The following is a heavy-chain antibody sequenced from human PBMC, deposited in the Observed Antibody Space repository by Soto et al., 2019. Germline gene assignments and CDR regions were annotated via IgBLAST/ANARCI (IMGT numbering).Heavy chain of an antibody. CDR1: GFTFSSFG. Sequence: QVQLVESGGGVVQPGRSLRLSCAASGFTFSSFGMHWVRQAPGKGLEWLAVPSHDGSETYHADSVKGRFTISRDSSKNTLYLQMDSLRREDTAVYYCAKDVGWFGDLLNAMDVWGQGTTVIVSS. J-gene: IGHJ6*02. V-gene: IGHV3-30*18. D-gene: IGHD3-10*01. CDR3: AKDVGWFGDLLNAMDV. CDR2: PSHDGSET.